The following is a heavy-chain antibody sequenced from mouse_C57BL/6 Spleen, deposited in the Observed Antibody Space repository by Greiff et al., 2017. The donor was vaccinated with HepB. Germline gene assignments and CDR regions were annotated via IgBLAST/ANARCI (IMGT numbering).Heavy chain of an antibody. CDR3: AADDYDGGFAY. Sequence: EVKLMESGPGLVKPSQSLSLTCSVTGYSITSGYYWNWIRQFPGNKLEWMGYISYDGSNNYNPSLKNRISITRDTSKNQFFLKLNSVTTEDTATYYCAADDYDGGFAYWGQGTLVTVSA. J-gene: IGHJ3*01. CDR2: ISYDGSN. D-gene: IGHD2-4*01. CDR1: GYSITSGYY. V-gene: IGHV3-6*01.